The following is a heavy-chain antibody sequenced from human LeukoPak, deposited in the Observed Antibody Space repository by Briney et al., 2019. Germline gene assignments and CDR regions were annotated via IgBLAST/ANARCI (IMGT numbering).Heavy chain of an antibody. CDR1: GYSFASYR. J-gene: IGHJ4*02. CDR2: IDPSDSYT. V-gene: IGHV5-10-1*01. D-gene: IGHD6-19*01. Sequence: GESLRISCKGSGYSFASYRISWVRQMPGKGLEWMGRIDPSDSYTNHRPSFQGHVTISADKSISTAYLQWSSLKASDTAMYYCARHIAVAHFDYWGQGTLVTVSS. CDR3: ARHIAVAHFDY.